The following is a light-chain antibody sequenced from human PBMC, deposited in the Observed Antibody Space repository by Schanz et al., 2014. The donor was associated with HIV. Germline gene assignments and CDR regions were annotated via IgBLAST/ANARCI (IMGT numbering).Light chain of an antibody. J-gene: IGKJ2*01. CDR3: QLRGNWPRVYT. Sequence: EIVLTQSPATLSLSPGERATLSCRASQSVSTYLAWYQQKPGQAPRLLIYDTSNRATGVPPRFSGSGSGTDFTLTISNLEPEDFAVYYCQLRGNWPRVYTFGQGTKLEIK. CDR1: QSVSTY. V-gene: IGKV3-11*01. CDR2: DTS.